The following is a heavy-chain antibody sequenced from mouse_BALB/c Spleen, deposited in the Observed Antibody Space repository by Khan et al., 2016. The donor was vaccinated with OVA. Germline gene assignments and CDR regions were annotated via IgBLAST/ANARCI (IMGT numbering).Heavy chain of an antibody. D-gene: IGHD2-1*01. J-gene: IGHJ3*01. CDR2: IDPENGHT. CDR3: ARRCYGNYWFAY. Sequence: VQLKQSGAELVRPGALVKLSCKASGFNIRDYYMHWVKQRPDQGLELIGWIDPENGHTIYDPKFQGKASITADTSSNTASLQLSSLTSEDTAVYYCARRCYGNYWFAYWGQGTLVTVSA. CDR1: GFNIRDYY. V-gene: IGHV14-1*02.